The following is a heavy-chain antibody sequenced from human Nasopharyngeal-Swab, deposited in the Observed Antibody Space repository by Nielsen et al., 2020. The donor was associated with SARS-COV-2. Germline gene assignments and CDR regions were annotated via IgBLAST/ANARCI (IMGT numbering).Heavy chain of an antibody. D-gene: IGHD3-3*01. CDR1: GFTFSIYW. Sequence: GGSPRLLWAAFGFTFSIYWMTWVRQAPGRGLEGVSNMNEDGSEKNYVDSVKGRFTISRDNAKNLLYLQMNSLRAEDTAVYYCAREKDFWGGSHYFYMDVWGKGTTVTVSS. CDR2: MNEDGSEK. CDR3: AREKDFWGGSHYFYMDV. J-gene: IGHJ6*03. V-gene: IGHV3-7*05.